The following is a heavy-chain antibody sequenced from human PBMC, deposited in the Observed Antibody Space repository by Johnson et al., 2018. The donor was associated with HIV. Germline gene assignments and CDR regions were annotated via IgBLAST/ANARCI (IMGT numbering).Heavy chain of an antibody. CDR3: AKDPGRRDPHAFDI. Sequence: VQLVESGGGVVQPGGSLRLSCAASGFTFSSYGMHWVRQAPGKGLEWVAFIRYDGSNKYYAYSVKGRFTISRDNSKNTLYLQMNSLRAEDTAVYYCAKDPGRRDPHAFDIWGQGTMVTVSS. J-gene: IGHJ3*02. CDR2: IRYDGSNK. V-gene: IGHV3-30*02. CDR1: GFTFSSYG. D-gene: IGHD2-15*01.